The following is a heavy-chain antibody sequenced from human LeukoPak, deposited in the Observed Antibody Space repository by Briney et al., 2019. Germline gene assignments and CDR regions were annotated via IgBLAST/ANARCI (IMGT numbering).Heavy chain of an antibody. J-gene: IGHJ6*03. CDR3: ARGSNVYYDFWSGYYSAYYYYYYMDV. CDR1: GYTFTSYD. D-gene: IGHD3-3*01. CDR2: MNPNSGNT. V-gene: IGHV1-8*01. Sequence: VSVKVSCKASGYTFTSYDINWVRQATGQGLEWMGWMNPNSGNTGYAQKFEGRVTMTRNTSISTAYMELRSLRSEDTAVYYCARGSNVYYDFWSGYYSAYYYYYYMDVWGKGTTVTVSS.